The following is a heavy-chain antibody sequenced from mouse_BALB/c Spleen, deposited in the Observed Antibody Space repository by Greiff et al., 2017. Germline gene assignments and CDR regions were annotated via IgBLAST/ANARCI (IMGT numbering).Heavy chain of an antibody. V-gene: IGHV5-6-5*01. CDR3: ARVQGAMDY. CDR1: GFTFSSYA. Sequence: EVQVVESGGGLVKPGGSLKLSCAASGFTFSSYAMSWVRQTPEKRLEWVASISSGGSTYYPDSVKGLFTISRDNARNILYLQMSSLRSEDTAMYYCARVQGAMDYWGQGTSVTVSS. J-gene: IGHJ4*01. CDR2: ISSGGST.